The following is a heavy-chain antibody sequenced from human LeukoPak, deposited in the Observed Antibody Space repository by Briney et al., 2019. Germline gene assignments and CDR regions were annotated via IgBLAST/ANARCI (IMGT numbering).Heavy chain of an antibody. CDR2: IYTSGST. J-gene: IGHJ4*02. CDR3: ARHNRYYDSSGYYYVGSKWFDY. D-gene: IGHD3-22*01. Sequence: PSETLSLICTVSGGSISSYYWNWIRQPAGKGLEWIGRIYTSGSTNYNPSLKSRVTISVDTSKNQFSLKLSSVTAADTAVYYCARHNRYYDSSGYYYVGSKWFDYWGQGTLVTVSS. CDR1: GGSISSYY. V-gene: IGHV4-4*07.